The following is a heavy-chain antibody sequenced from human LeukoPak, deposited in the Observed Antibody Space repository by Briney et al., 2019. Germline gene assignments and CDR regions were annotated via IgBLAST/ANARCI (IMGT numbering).Heavy chain of an antibody. D-gene: IGHD2-2*01. V-gene: IGHV4-61*02. J-gene: IGHJ4*02. CDR3: ASTICISTSCYPGVVDY. CDR2: IYSSGST. Sequence: SQTLSLTCTVSGGLISSGSYYWSWIRQPAGKGLEWIGRIYSSGSTNYNPALRSRLTISVDTSKNQFSLKLSSVTAADTAVYYCASTICISTSCYPGVVDYWGQGTLVTVSS. CDR1: GGLISSGSYY.